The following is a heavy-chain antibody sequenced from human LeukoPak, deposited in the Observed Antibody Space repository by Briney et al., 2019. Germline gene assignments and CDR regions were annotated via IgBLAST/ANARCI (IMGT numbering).Heavy chain of an antibody. D-gene: IGHD3-10*01. Sequence: ASVKVSCKVSGYTLTELSMHWVRQAPGKGLEWMGGFDPEDGETIYAQKFQGRVTMTEDSSTDTAYMELSSLRSEDTAVYYCATPRYYGSGSYMFDHWGQGTLVTVSS. CDR3: ATPRYYGSGSYMFDH. CDR1: GYTLTELS. J-gene: IGHJ4*02. CDR2: FDPEDGET. V-gene: IGHV1-24*01.